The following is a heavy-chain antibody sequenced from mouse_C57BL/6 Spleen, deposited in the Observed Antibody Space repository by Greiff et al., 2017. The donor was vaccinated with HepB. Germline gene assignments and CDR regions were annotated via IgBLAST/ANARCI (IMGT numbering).Heavy chain of an antibody. Sequence: QVQLQQPGAELVRPGSSVKLSCKASGYTFTSYWMDWVKQRPGQGLEWIGNIYPSDSETNYNQKFKDKATLTVDKSSSTAYMQLSRLTSEDSAVYYCARSSSSGYYFDYWGQGTTLTVSS. J-gene: IGHJ2*01. CDR2: IYPSDSET. D-gene: IGHD3-2*02. V-gene: IGHV1-61*01. CDR3: ARSSSSGYYFDY. CDR1: GYTFTSYW.